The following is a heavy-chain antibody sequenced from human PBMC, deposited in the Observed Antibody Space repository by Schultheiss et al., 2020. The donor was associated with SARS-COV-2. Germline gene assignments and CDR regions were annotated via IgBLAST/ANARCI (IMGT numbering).Heavy chain of an antibody. J-gene: IGHJ4*02. Sequence: GGSLRLSCKGSGYSFTSYWIGWVRQMPGKGLEWMGIIYPGDSDTRYSPSFQGQVTISADKSISTAYLQWSSLKASDTAMYYCARQDAKNYYDSSGGYFDYWGQGTVVTVSS. CDR3: ARQDAKNYYDSSGGYFDY. CDR1: GYSFTSYW. D-gene: IGHD3-22*01. V-gene: IGHV5-51*01. CDR2: IYPGDSDT.